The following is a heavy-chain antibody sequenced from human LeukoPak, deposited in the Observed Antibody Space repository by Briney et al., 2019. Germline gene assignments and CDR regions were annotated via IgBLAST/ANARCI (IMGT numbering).Heavy chain of an antibody. D-gene: IGHD3-3*01. J-gene: IGHJ5*02. CDR2: INPNSGGT. V-gene: IGHV1-2*02. CDR1: GYTFTGYY. CDR3: AIRHDFWSGYTFDP. Sequence: ASVKVSCKASGYTFTGYYMYWVRQAPGQGLEWMGWINPNSGGTNYAQKFQGRVTMTRDTSISTAYMELSRLRSDDTAVYYCAIRHDFWSGYTFDPWGQGTLVTVSS.